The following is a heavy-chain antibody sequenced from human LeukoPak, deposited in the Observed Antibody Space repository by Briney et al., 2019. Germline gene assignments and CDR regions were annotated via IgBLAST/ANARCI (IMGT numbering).Heavy chain of an antibody. V-gene: IGHV3-23*01. Sequence: PGGSLRLSCAASGFTFSSFAMSWVRQAPGKGLEWVSGISDSGGSTYYADSVKGRFAISRDNSKNTLYLQMNSLRAEDTAVYYCATYRRGYYDSSDYYYFDYWGQGTLVTVSS. CDR3: ATYRRGYYDSSDYYYFDY. D-gene: IGHD3-22*01. CDR1: GFTFSSFA. J-gene: IGHJ4*02. CDR2: ISDSGGST.